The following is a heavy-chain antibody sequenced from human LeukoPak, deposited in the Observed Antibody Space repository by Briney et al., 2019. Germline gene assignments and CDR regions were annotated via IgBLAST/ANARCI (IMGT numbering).Heavy chain of an antibody. J-gene: IGHJ3*02. CDR2: ITISGSTI. CDR3: ARDRGRVFDI. D-gene: IGHD3-10*01. V-gene: IGHV3-48*03. CDR1: GFTFTSYE. Sequence: GGSLRLSCAASGFTFTSYEMNWVRQAPGKGLEWVSYITISGSTIYYADSVKGRLTISRDNAKNSLYLQMNSLRDEDTAVYYCARDRGRVFDIWGQGTMVTVSS.